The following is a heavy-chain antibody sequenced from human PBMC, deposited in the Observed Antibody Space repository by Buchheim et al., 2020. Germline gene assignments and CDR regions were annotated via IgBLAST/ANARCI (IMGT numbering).Heavy chain of an antibody. J-gene: IGHJ4*02. Sequence: QVQLVESGGGVVQPGRSLRLSCAASGFTFRNYGLHWVRQAPGKGLEWVAFISYDGLDTYYTDSVKGRFTISRDNSKNTLYVQMSSLRAEDTAVYYCATFAGDDEDYWGQGTL. CDR3: ATFAGDDEDY. V-gene: IGHV3-30*14. CDR1: GFTFRNYG. CDR2: ISYDGLDT. D-gene: IGHD1-1*01.